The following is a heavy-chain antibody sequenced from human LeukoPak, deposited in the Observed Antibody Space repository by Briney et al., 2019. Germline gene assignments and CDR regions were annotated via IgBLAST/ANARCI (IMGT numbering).Heavy chain of an antibody. J-gene: IGHJ4*02. CDR2: IYYSGST. Sequence: SETLSLTCTVSGGSISSYYWRWIRQPPGKGLEWIGYIYYSGSTNYNPSLKSRVTLSVDTSKNQFSLKLSSVTAADTAVYYCARGAMTTTSTFDYWGQGTLVTVSS. D-gene: IGHD5-24*01. CDR3: ARGAMTTTSTFDY. CDR1: GGSISSYY. V-gene: IGHV4-59*13.